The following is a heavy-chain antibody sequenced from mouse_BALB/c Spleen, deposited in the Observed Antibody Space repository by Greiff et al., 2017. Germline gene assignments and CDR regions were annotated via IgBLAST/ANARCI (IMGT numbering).Heavy chain of an antibody. CDR1: GYTFTDYA. J-gene: IGHJ4*01. CDR2: ISTYSGNT. D-gene: IGHD2-10*02. CDR3: ARKEYGKAMDY. V-gene: IGHV1-67*01. Sequence: VKLVESGPELVRPGVSVKISCKGSGYTFTDYAMHWVKQSHAKSLEWIGVISTYSGNTNYNQKFKGKATMTVDKSSSTAYMELARLTSEDSAIYYCARKEYGKAMDYWGQGTSVTVSS.